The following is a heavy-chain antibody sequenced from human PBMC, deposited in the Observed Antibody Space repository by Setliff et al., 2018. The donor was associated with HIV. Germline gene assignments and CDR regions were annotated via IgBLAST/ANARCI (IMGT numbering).Heavy chain of an antibody. D-gene: IGHD6-13*01. CDR2: INDSGRI. V-gene: IGHV4-34*01. CDR3: ARAAITPYSSIWSTFYNHFYHYMDV. Sequence: SETLSLTCAVYGGSFSGYYWAWIRQPPVKGLEWIGEINDSGRINYNPSLESRVTISVDTSKNQFSLKLSSISAADTAVYYCARAAITPYSSIWSTFYNHFYHYMDVWGKGTTVTVSS. J-gene: IGHJ6*03. CDR1: GGSFSGYY.